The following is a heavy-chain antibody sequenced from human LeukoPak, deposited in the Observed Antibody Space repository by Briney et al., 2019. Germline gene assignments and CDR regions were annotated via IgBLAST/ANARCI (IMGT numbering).Heavy chain of an antibody. J-gene: IGHJ3*02. Sequence: SETLSLTCTVSGGSISSGGYYWNWIRQHPGEGLEWIGYISYSGSTYYIPSLKSRVTISVDTSKNVFSLKLSSVTAADTAVYYCARDSVTHDAFDIWGQGTMVTVSP. V-gene: IGHV4-31*03. CDR1: GGSISSGGYY. CDR2: ISYSGST. CDR3: ARDSVTHDAFDI. D-gene: IGHD4-17*01.